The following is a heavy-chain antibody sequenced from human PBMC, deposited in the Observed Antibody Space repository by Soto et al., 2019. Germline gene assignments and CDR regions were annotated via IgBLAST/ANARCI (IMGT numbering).Heavy chain of an antibody. V-gene: IGHV4-31*03. Sequence: PSETLSLTCTVSGGSISSGGYYWSWIRQHPGKGLEWIGYIYYSGSTYYNPSLKSRVTISVDTSKNQFSLKLSSVTAADTAVYHCARLAGYNQNNDYWGQGTLVTVSS. D-gene: IGHD5-12*01. J-gene: IGHJ4*02. CDR2: IYYSGST. CDR3: ARLAGYNQNNDY. CDR1: GGSISSGGYY.